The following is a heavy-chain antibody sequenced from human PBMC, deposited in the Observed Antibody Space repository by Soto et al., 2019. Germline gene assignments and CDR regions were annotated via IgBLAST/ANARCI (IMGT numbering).Heavy chain of an antibody. Sequence: PGGSLRLSCAASGFTFSSYGMHWVRQAPGKGLEWVAVISYDGSNKYYADSVKGRFTISRDNSKNTLYLQMNSLRAEDTAVYYCAKAYYTEDYYYGMDVWGQGTTVTVSS. V-gene: IGHV3-30*18. D-gene: IGHD1-26*01. J-gene: IGHJ6*02. CDR2: ISYDGSNK. CDR1: GFTFSSYG. CDR3: AKAYYTEDYYYGMDV.